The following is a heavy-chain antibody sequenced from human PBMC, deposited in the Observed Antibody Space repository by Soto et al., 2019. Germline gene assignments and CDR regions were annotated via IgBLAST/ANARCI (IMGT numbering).Heavy chain of an antibody. CDR3: ARDTGPKLLTENWFDP. J-gene: IGHJ5*02. CDR1: GYTFTGYY. D-gene: IGHD2-21*02. CDR2: INPNSGGT. V-gene: IGHV1-2*04. Sequence: GASVNVSCKASGYTFTGYYMHWVRQAPGQGLEWMGWINPNSGGTNYAQKFQGWVTMTRDTSISTAYMELSRLRSDDTAVYYCARDTGPKLLTENWFDPWGQGTLVTVSS.